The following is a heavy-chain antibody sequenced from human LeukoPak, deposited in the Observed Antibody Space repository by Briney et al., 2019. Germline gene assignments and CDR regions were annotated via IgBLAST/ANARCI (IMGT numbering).Heavy chain of an antibody. Sequence: GGSLRLSCAASGSTFSSHAMSWVRQAPGKGLKWVSAISGSGGSTYYADSVKGRFTISGDNSKNTLYLQMNSLRAEDTAVYYCARHLNSRGFGGAPIHYFDYWGQGTLVTVSS. J-gene: IGHJ4*02. CDR2: ISGSGGST. V-gene: IGHV3-23*01. D-gene: IGHD3-10*01. CDR1: GSTFSSHA. CDR3: ARHLNSRGFGGAPIHYFDY.